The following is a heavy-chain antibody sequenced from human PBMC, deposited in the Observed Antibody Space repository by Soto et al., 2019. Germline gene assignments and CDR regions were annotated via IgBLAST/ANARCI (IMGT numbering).Heavy chain of an antibody. V-gene: IGHV1-69*01. CDR3: AGFRDDSSGYALGF. J-gene: IGHJ4*02. CDR1: GGTFSSYA. Sequence: VKVSCKASGGTFSSYAISWVRQAPGQGLEWMGGIIPIFGTANYAQKFQGRVTITADESTSTAYMELSGLRSEDTAVYYCAGFRDDSSGYALGFWGQGTLVTVSS. CDR2: IIPIFGTA. D-gene: IGHD3-22*01.